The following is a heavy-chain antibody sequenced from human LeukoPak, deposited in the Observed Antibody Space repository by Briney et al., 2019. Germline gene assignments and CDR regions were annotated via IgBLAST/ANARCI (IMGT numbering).Heavy chain of an antibody. Sequence: SETLSLTCTVSGDSISSFHWSWIRQPAGKGLEWIGRISTSGSANYNPSLKTRVTISLDTSKNQFSLNLSSVTAADTAVYYCARDSPVGYFDYWGQGTLATVSS. CDR1: GDSISSFH. D-gene: IGHD4-23*01. J-gene: IGHJ4*02. V-gene: IGHV4-4*07. CDR2: ISTSGSA. CDR3: ARDSPVGYFDY.